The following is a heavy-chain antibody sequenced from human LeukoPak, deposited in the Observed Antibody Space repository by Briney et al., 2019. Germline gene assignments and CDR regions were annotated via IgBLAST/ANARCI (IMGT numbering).Heavy chain of an antibody. D-gene: IGHD2/OR15-2a*01. CDR1: GFTCSNYW. J-gene: IGHJ4*02. V-gene: IGHV3-7*03. Sequence: GGSLRLSCAASGFTCSNYWMSWLRQAPGKGLEWVANIKVDGSEKYYLDSVKGRFTISRDSAKNSVDLQMNSLRTEDTAVYYCARGAGEYIDSSLDYWGQGTLVTVSS. CDR2: IKVDGSEK. CDR3: ARGAGEYIDSSLDY.